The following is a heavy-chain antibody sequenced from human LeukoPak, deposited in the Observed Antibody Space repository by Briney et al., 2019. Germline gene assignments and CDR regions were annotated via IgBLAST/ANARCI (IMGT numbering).Heavy chain of an antibody. CDR1: GGTFSSYA. J-gene: IGHJ4*02. Sequence: SVKVSCKASGGTFSSYAISWVRQAPGQGLEWMGGIIPIFGTANYAQKFQGRVTITTDESTSTTYMELSSLRSEDTAVYYCARDQNPDYDSRGYFDYWGQGTLVTVSS. CDR2: IIPIFGTA. CDR3: ARDQNPDYDSRGYFDY. V-gene: IGHV1-69*05. D-gene: IGHD3-22*01.